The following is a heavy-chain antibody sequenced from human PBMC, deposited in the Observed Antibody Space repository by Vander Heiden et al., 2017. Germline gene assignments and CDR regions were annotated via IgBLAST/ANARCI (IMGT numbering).Heavy chain of an antibody. Sequence: EVQLVESGGGLVQPGGYLRLSCTGPDLTYSSHSMNWVRQAPGKGLEWVSYIPPSSSSIYYADSGKGGFTISRDNAKNSLYLQMNSLRSEDTAVYYCARDLSGVYDSSGSDNWGQGTLVTVSS. J-gene: IGHJ4*02. CDR3: ARDLSGVYDSSGSDN. V-gene: IGHV3-48*01. CDR1: DLTYSSHS. D-gene: IGHD3-22*01. CDR2: IPPSSSSI.